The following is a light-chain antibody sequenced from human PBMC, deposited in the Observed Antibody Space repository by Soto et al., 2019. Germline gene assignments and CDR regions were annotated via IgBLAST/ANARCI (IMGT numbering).Light chain of an antibody. CDR3: QQYDSSPLT. CDR1: QSVSSCY. Sequence: EIVLTQSPGTLSLSPGDRATLSCRASQSVSSCYLAWYQQKPGQAPMLLIYGASSLPTGIPYRFSGSGSGTEFTLTISSLEPEDFAAYYCQQYDSSPLTFGQGTKLEIK. V-gene: IGKV3-20*01. CDR2: GAS. J-gene: IGKJ2*01.